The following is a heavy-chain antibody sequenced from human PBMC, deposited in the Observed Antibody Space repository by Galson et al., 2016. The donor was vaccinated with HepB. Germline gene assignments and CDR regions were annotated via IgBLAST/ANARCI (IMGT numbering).Heavy chain of an antibody. J-gene: IGHJ6*02. CDR2: IHSGGTT. V-gene: IGHV3-53*01. Sequence: SLRLSCAASGFTFTTYWMSWVRQAPGKGLEWVSVIHSGGTTYYADSVMGRFSISRDNSKNTLDLQMSGLRAEDTAVYYCARSLGSTTNYGMDVWGQGTTVTVS. D-gene: IGHD1-26*01. CDR1: GFTFTTYW. CDR3: ARSLGSTTNYGMDV.